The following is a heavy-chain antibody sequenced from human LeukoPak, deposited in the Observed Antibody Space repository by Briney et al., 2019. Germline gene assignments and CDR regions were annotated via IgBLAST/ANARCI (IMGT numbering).Heavy chain of an antibody. V-gene: IGHV1-69*05. CDR1: GGTFSSYA. CDR2: IIPIFGTA. J-gene: IGHJ4*02. D-gene: IGHD6-19*01. CDR3: ARSGSSGWYREFDY. Sequence: SVKVSCKASGGTFSSYAISWVRQAPGQGLEWMGRIIPIFGTANYAQKFQGRVAITTDESTSTAYMELSSLRSEDTAVYYCARSGSSGWYREFDYWGQGTLVTVSS.